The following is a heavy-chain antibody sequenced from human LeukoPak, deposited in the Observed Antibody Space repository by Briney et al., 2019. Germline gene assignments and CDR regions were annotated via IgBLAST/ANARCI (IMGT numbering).Heavy chain of an antibody. D-gene: IGHD2-21*01. J-gene: IGHJ4*02. V-gene: IGHV3-33*01. Sequence: GKSLRLSCAASGFTFNIFDMHWVRQAPGKGLDWVAFLKYDGGIKDYADFVKDRFIISRDNSKNTLYLQLNSLRVEDTAAYYCARDRGEKNFDYWGQGTMVTVSS. CDR1: GFTFNIFD. CDR2: LKYDGGIK. CDR3: ARDRGEKNFDY.